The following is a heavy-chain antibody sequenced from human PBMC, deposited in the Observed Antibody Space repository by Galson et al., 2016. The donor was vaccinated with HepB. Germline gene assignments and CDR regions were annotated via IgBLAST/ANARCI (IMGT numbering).Heavy chain of an antibody. D-gene: IGHD1-26*01. CDR1: GGSISNSGYY. CDR2: MHYSGST. Sequence: SETLSLTCNVSGGSISNSGYYWVWIRQPPGKGLEWIGSMHYSGSTYYNPSLNSRVTISLDRFQNHLSLKLSSVTAADTSVYYCATIPHTGSYYDYFQRWGQGTLVTVSS. CDR3: ATIPHTGSYYDYFQR. J-gene: IGHJ1*01. V-gene: IGHV4-39*02.